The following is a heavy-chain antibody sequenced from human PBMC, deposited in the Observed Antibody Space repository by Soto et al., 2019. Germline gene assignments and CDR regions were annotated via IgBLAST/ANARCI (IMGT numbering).Heavy chain of an antibody. CDR1: GGSITAYY. D-gene: IGHD3-16*01. CDR2: IYSSGST. J-gene: IGHJ4*02. V-gene: IGHV4-59*01. Sequence: PSETLSLTCTVSGGSITAYYWIWIRQPPGKGLEYIGYIYSSGSTNYNPSLKSRVTISVDTSKNQFYLSLNSVTAADTAVYYCARGSTIAASCLGWGFDAWGQGTQVTIS. CDR3: ARGSTIAASCLGWGFDA.